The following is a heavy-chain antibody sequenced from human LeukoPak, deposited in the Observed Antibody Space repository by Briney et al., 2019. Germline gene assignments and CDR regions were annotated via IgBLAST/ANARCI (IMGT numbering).Heavy chain of an antibody. V-gene: IGHV4-30-2*01. Sequence: SQTLSLTCAVFGGSIGSGGYSWSWIRQPPGKGLEWIGYIYQSGSTSYNPSLKSRITISVDRSKNQFSLKLISVTAADTAVYYCARLVATQKLYSWFDPWGQGTLVTVSS. D-gene: IGHD5-12*01. CDR2: IYQSGST. J-gene: IGHJ5*02. CDR3: ARLVATQKLYSWFDP. CDR1: GGSIGSGGYS.